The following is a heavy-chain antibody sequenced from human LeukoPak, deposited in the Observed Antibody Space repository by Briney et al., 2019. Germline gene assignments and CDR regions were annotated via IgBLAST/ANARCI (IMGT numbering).Heavy chain of an antibody. J-gene: IGHJ4*02. Sequence: GGSLRFSCAASGFTLSSYGMHWVRQAPGKGLEWVAVIQYDGSNKFYGDSVKGRFPIYRDNYKHTVYLHIKRLNAGDRVVYLCAKDLGVAAAGIDYWGQGTLVTVSS. CDR2: IQYDGSNK. V-gene: IGHV3-30*18. CDR3: AKDLGVAAAGIDY. D-gene: IGHD6-13*01. CDR1: GFTLSSYG.